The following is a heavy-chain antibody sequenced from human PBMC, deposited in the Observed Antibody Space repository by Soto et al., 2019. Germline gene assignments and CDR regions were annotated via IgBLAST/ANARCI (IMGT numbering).Heavy chain of an antibody. CDR1: GFTFNKYA. D-gene: IGHD6-6*01. CDR2: MSGSGGGS. J-gene: IGHJ4*02. V-gene: IGHV3-23*01. Sequence: GSLRLSCAASGFTFNKYAMTWVRQAPGKGLEWVSAMSGSGGGSYYADSVKGRFTISRDNSKNTLYLQMDSLRAEDTALYFCAKLPSIAARGVFDSWGQGTLVTVSS. CDR3: AKLPSIAARGVFDS.